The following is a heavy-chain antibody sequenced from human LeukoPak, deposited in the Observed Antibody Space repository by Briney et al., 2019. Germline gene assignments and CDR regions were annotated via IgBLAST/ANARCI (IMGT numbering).Heavy chain of an antibody. Sequence: SVKVSCKASGGTFSSYAISWVRQAPGQGLEWMGGIIPIFGTANYAQKFQGRVTMTEDTSTDTAYMELSSLRSEDTAVYYCATFEAFGGSYHYYFDYWGQGTLVTVSS. D-gene: IGHD1-26*01. V-gene: IGHV1-69*06. CDR1: GGTFSSYA. J-gene: IGHJ4*02. CDR2: IIPIFGTA. CDR3: ATFEAFGGSYHYYFDY.